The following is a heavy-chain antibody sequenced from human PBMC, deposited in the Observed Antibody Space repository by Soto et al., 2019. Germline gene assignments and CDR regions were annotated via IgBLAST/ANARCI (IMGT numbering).Heavy chain of an antibody. D-gene: IGHD3-16*01. Sequence: DVHLVESGGGLVEPGGSLRLSCAASGFTFTNVYMSWVRQAPGKGLEWVGRRTSRRAGGTTDCTAPVKGRCSISGDDSKNTLHLQMNSLKTDDTAVYYCAASLTSGGFDIWGQGTMVTVSS. J-gene: IGHJ3*02. V-gene: IGHV3-15*01. CDR2: RTSRRAGGTT. CDR1: GFTFTNVY. CDR3: AASLTSGGFDI.